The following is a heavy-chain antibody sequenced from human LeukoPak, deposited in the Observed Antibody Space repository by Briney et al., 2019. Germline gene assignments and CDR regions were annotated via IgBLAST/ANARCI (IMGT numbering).Heavy chain of an antibody. CDR3: ARVVKKGTPDY. CDR1: GFTFSSYE. J-gene: IGHJ4*02. V-gene: IGHV3-48*03. CDR2: ISSSGSTI. Sequence: GGSLRLSCAASGFTFSSYEMNWVRQAPGKGLEWVSYISSSGSTIYYADSVKGRFTTSRDSAKNSLYLQMNSLRAEDTAVYYCARVVKKGTPDYWGQGTLVTVSS. D-gene: IGHD1-1*01.